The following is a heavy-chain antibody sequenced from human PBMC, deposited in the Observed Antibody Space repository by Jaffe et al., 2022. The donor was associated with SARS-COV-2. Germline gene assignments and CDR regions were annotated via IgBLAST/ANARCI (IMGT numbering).Heavy chain of an antibody. D-gene: IGHD3-10*01. Sequence: EVQLLESGGDLVQPGGSLRLSCAASGFTFSNYVMSWVRQAPGQGLEWVSALSTSSDSTYYADSVKGRFTISRDNSKNTLYLQMNSLRAEDTAVYYCAKGSRDSRPYYFDYWGQGTLVTVSS. CDR1: GFTFSNYV. CDR3: AKGSRDSRPYYFDY. V-gene: IGHV3-23*01. CDR2: LSTSSDST. J-gene: IGHJ4*02.